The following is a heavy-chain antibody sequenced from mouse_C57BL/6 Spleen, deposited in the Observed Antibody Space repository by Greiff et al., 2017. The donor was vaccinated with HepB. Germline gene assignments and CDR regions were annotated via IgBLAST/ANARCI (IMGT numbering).Heavy chain of an antibody. CDR2: IDPSDSET. V-gene: IGHV1-52*01. Sequence: QVQLQQPGAELVRPGSSVKLSCKASGYTFTSYWMHWVKQRPIQGLEWIGNIDPSDSETHYNQKFKDKATLTVDKSSSTAYMQLSSLTSEDSAVYYCARIGLGHYYGSSFFDYGGKGTTLTVSS. CDR3: ARIGLGHYYGSSFFDY. J-gene: IGHJ2*01. D-gene: IGHD1-1*01. CDR1: GYTFTSYW.